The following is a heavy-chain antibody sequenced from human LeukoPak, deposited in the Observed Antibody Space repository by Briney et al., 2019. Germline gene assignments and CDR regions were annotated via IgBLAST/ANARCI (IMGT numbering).Heavy chain of an antibody. D-gene: IGHD3-3*01. Sequence: SVKVSCKASGGTFSSYAISWVRQAPGQGLEWMGGIIPIFGTANYAQKFQGRVTITADESTSTAYMELSSLRSEVTAVYYCASGLGSYDFWSGYAYWGQGTLVTVSS. J-gene: IGHJ4*02. V-gene: IGHV1-69*13. CDR3: ASGLGSYDFWSGYAY. CDR1: GGTFSSYA. CDR2: IIPIFGTA.